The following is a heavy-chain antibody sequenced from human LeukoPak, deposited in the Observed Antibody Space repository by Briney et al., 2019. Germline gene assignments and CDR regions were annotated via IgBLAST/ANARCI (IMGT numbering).Heavy chain of an antibody. Sequence: SETLSLTCTVSGGSISSSSYYWGWIRQPPGKGLEWIGSIYYSGSTYYNPSLKSRITISVDTSKNQFYLKLTSVTAADTALYYCALPYFGVGVDAFDIWGQGTRVAVSS. CDR2: IYYSGST. CDR1: GGSISSSSYY. J-gene: IGHJ3*02. V-gene: IGHV4-39*07. D-gene: IGHD3-10*01. CDR3: ALPYFGVGVDAFDI.